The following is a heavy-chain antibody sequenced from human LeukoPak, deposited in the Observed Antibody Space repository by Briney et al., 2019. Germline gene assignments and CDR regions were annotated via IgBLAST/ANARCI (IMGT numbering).Heavy chain of an antibody. Sequence: GGSLRLSCAASGFTFSSYWMRWVRQAPGKGLLWVSRINSDGSSTGYADSVKGRFAISRDNAKNTLYLQMNSLRAEDTAVYYCATKYCSSVSCYYDYWGQGTLVTVSS. CDR1: GFTFSSYW. V-gene: IGHV3-74*01. D-gene: IGHD2-2*01. CDR2: INSDGSST. J-gene: IGHJ4*02. CDR3: ATKYCSSVSCYYDY.